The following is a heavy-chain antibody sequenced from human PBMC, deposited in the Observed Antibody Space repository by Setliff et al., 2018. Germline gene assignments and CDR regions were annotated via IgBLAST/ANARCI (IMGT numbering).Heavy chain of an antibody. V-gene: IGHV5-51*01. J-gene: IGHJ5*02. CDR1: GYSFTDYW. D-gene: IGHD2-21*01. CDR3: ARRGERFFNWFDP. CDR2: IYPGNADT. Sequence: GESLKLSCKGSGYSFTDYWITWVRQTPGKGLEWMGTIYPGNADTRYSPSFQGQVTISTDTSINTAFLQWNNLKASDTAVYYCARRGERFFNWFDPWGQGTLVTVSS.